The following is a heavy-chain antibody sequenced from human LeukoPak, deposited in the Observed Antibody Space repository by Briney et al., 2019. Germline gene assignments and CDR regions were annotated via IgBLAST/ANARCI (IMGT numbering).Heavy chain of an antibody. J-gene: IGHJ4*02. Sequence: GESLKISCKGSGYSFSSYWIGWVRLMPGKGLEWMGIIYPHDSDTTYSPSFQGQVTISADKSISTAYLQWSRLKASDTAMYYCARRPSYYYGSGSFSYYFDYWGQGTLVTVSS. CDR1: GYSFSSYW. CDR2: IYPHDSDT. V-gene: IGHV5-51*01. CDR3: ARRPSYYYGSGSFSYYFDY. D-gene: IGHD3-10*01.